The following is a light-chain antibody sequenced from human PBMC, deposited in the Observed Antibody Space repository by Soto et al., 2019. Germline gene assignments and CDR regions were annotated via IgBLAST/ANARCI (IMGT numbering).Light chain of an antibody. CDR1: SSDVGSYNR. Sequence: QSALTQPPSVSGSPGQSVTISCTGTSSDVGSYNRVSWYQQPPGTAPKLMIYEVSHRPSGVPDRFSGSKSGNPASLTISGFQAEDEADYYCSSYTSSTTEVFGGGTKLTVL. CDR3: SSYTSSTTEV. CDR2: EVS. J-gene: IGLJ2*01. V-gene: IGLV2-18*02.